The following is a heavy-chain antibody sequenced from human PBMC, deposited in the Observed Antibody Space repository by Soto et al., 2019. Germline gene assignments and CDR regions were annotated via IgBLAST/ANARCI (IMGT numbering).Heavy chain of an antibody. J-gene: IGHJ4*02. Sequence: SETLSLTCTVSGGSISSYYWSWIRQPPGKGLEWIGYIYYSGSTNYNPSLKSRVTMTTDTSTSTAYMELRSLRSDDTAVYYCARERLAGSFDYWGQGTLVTVSS. CDR1: GGSISSYY. CDR3: ARERLAGSFDY. V-gene: IGHV4-59*01. D-gene: IGHD6-19*01. CDR2: IYYSGST.